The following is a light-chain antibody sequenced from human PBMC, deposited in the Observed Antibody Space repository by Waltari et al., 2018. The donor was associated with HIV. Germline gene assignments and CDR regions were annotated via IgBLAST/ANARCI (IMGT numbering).Light chain of an antibody. J-gene: IGLJ1*01. CDR1: TSDVGYYNY. V-gene: IGLV2-11*01. CDR2: DVN. Sequence: QSALTQPPSVSGSPGRSVTISCTGTTSDVGYYNYVSWYQQYPGKAPKLIIFDVNQRPSGVPERFSGSKSGNTASLTISGLQTADEADYFCCAYAAGHVSYVFGNGTAVAVL. CDR3: CAYAAGHVSYV.